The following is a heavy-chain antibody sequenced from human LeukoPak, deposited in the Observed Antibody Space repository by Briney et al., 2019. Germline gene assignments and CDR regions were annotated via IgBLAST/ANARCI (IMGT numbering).Heavy chain of an antibody. CDR2: IDPTDSNI. D-gene: IGHD2-21*01. CDR3: TRRSSIAHYFYYGMDV. Sequence: GESLKISCKASEFSFTNYWIIWVRQMPGKGLEWMGTIDPTDSNINYSPSLQGHVTISADKTDTTAYLQWRTLKASDTAMYYCTRRSSIAHYFYYGMDVWGQGTAVTVSS. J-gene: IGHJ6*02. V-gene: IGHV5-10-1*01. CDR1: EFSFTNYW.